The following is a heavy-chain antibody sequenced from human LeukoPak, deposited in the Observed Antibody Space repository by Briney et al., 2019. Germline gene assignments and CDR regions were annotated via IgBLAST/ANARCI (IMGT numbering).Heavy chain of an antibody. D-gene: IGHD5-18*01. CDR1: GFTVSSNY. CDR3: AREANSEYYFDY. J-gene: IGHJ4*02. Sequence: GGSLRLSCAASGFTVSSNYMSWVRQAPGKGLEWVANIKQDGSEKYYVDSVKGRFTISRDNAKNSLYLQMNSLRAEDTAVYYCAREANSEYYFDYWGQGTLVTVSS. V-gene: IGHV3-7*03. CDR2: IKQDGSEK.